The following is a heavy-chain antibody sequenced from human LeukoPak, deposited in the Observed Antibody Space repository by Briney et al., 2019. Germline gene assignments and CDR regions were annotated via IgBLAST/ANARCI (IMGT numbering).Heavy chain of an antibody. CDR3: ARVDYDILTGYRNYYYYYYMDV. Sequence: SETLSLTCTVSGGSISSSSYYWGWIRQPPGKGLEWIGSIYYSGSTYYNPSLKSRVTISVDTSKNQFSLKLSSVTAADTAVYYCARVDYDILTGYRNYYYYYYMDVWGKGTTVTVSS. CDR2: IYYSGST. V-gene: IGHV4-39*01. D-gene: IGHD3-9*01. J-gene: IGHJ6*03. CDR1: GGSISSSSYY.